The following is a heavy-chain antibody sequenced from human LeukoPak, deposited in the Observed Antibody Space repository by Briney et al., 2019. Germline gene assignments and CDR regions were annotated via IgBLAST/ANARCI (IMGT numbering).Heavy chain of an antibody. CDR1: GFTFSGYW. CDR2: INSDGSST. Sequence: GGSLRLSCAASGFTFSGYWMHWVRQAPGTGLVWVSHINSDGSSTSYADSVKGRFTISRDNAKSTLYLQMNSLRAEDTAVYYCAKEGTPQVSTWYDLWGQGTQVIVSS. J-gene: IGHJ5*02. V-gene: IGHV3-74*01. D-gene: IGHD3-10*01. CDR3: AKEGTPQVSTWYDL.